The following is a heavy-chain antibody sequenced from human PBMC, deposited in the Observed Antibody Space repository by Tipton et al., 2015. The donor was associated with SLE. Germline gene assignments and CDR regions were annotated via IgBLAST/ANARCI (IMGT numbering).Heavy chain of an antibody. CDR2: VDYSGVT. Sequence: TLSLTCIVSGGSINSFDYHWAWVRQAPGMGLEWIGSVDYSGVTDYKASLESRVAISLDPSKNHFSLTLSSVTAADTAVYYCATVGNYEVFYYYYYMDVWGKGTTITVSS. CDR3: ATVGNYEVFYYYYYMDV. J-gene: IGHJ6*03. CDR1: GGSINSFDYH. V-gene: IGHV4-39*07. D-gene: IGHD4-11*01.